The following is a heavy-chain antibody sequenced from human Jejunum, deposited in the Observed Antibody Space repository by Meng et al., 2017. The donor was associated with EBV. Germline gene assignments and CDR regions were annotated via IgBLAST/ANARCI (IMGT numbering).Heavy chain of an antibody. CDR1: VFALSTSGVG. V-gene: IGHV2-5*02. CDR2: IYWDENK. J-gene: IGHJ4*02. CDR3: ARRYGDYVRYFDS. Sequence: IHWKESGPTPGQPTQTLTLTCTVSVFALSTSGVGGGGIRQPPGKDLEGLAHIYWDENKRSSTSLRSRLSIMKDTSKSQVVLTMTNMDPVDTATYYCARRYGDYVRYFDSWGQGILVTVSS. D-gene: IGHD4-17*01.